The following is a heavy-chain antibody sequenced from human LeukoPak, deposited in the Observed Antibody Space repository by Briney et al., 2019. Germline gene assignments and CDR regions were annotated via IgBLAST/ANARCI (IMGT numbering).Heavy chain of an antibody. Sequence: SETLSLTCAVSGGSLSGDYWAWIRQPPGKGLEWIGEISHSGSISYKPSLKSQVTLSVDTSKNQFSLNLDSVTAADTAVYYCARHQWERLPSNAFDIWGQGTMVTVSS. CDR1: GGSLSGDY. V-gene: IGHV4-34*01. CDR2: ISHSGSI. J-gene: IGHJ3*02. D-gene: IGHD1-26*01. CDR3: ARHQWERLPSNAFDI.